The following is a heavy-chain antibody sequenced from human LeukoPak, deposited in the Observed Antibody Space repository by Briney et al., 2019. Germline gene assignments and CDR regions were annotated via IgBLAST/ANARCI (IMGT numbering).Heavy chain of an antibody. CDR3: ARGVLGYCSSTSCSYFDY. CDR2: INHSGST. J-gene: IGHJ4*02. V-gene: IGHV4-34*01. D-gene: IGHD2-2*01. Sequence: PSETLSLTCAVYGGSFSGYYWSWIRQPPGKGLEWIGEINHSGSTNYNPSLKSRVTISVDTSKNQFSLKLSSVTAADTAVYYCARGVLGYCSSTSCSYFDYWGQGTLVTVSS. CDR1: GGSFSGYY.